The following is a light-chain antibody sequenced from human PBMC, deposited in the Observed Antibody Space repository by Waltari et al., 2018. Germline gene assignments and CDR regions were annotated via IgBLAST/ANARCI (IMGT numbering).Light chain of an antibody. Sequence: DIHLTQSPPIVAASVGDRVTITCRDSQSITRLLAWYQQKPGRAPKLLIYEASNLVTGVPSRFSGTGSGTLFTLTISSLEPDDFATYYCQQFVGYPYTFGQGTKVETK. V-gene: IGKV1-5*03. CDR2: EAS. CDR3: QQFVGYPYT. CDR1: QSITRL. J-gene: IGKJ2*01.